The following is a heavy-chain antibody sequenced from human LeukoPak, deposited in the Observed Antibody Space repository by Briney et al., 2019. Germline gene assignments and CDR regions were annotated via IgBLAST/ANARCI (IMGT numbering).Heavy chain of an antibody. J-gene: IGHJ4*02. CDR3: ARHGVLTGYFGY. Sequence: WETPSLTCTVSGGSISSSSYYWGWIRQPPGKGLEWIGSIFYSGSTYYNPSLKSRVTISVDTSKNQFSLKLSSVTAADTAVYYCARHGVLTGYFGYWGQGTLVTVSS. V-gene: IGHV4-39*01. CDR2: IFYSGST. CDR1: GGSISSSSYY. D-gene: IGHD3-9*01.